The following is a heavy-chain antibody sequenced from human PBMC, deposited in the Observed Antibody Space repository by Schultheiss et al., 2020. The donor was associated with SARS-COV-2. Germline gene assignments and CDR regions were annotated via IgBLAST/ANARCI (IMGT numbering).Heavy chain of an antibody. CDR3: ARGVLGFGELEGWFDP. J-gene: IGHJ5*02. V-gene: IGHV5-51*01. CDR2: IYPGDSDT. Sequence: GESLKISFKGSGYSFTSYWIGWVRQMPGKGLEWMGIIYPGDSDTRYSPSFQGQVTISADKSISTAYLQWSSLKASDTAMYYCARGVLGFGELEGWFDPWGQGTLVTVSS. CDR1: GYSFTSYW. D-gene: IGHD3-10*01.